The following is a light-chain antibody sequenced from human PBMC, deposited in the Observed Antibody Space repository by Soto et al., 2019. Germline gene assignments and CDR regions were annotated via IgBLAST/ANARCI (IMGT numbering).Light chain of an antibody. CDR1: SSDVGSYNL. J-gene: IGLJ1*01. V-gene: IGLV2-23*01. CDR3: CSYAGSSTYYV. Sequence: QSVLTQPASVSGSPGQSITISCTGTSSDVGSYNLVSWYQQHPGKAPKLMIYEDFKRPSGVSNRFSGSKSGNTASLTISGLQAEDEADYYCCSYAGSSTYYVFGAGTQLTVL. CDR2: EDF.